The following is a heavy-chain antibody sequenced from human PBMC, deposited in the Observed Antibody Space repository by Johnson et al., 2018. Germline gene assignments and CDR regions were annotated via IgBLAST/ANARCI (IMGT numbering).Heavy chain of an antibody. J-gene: IGHJ6*02. D-gene: IGHD6-13*01. CDR3: ARSMAAAGEYYYGMDV. Sequence: QVQLVQSGAEVKKPGASXKVSCKASGYTFTSYYLHWVRQAPGQGLEWMGIMNPSGGTRRYAQKFPGRVTMTRDTSTSTVDMGWRSLRSGETAVYYCARSMAAAGEYYYGMDVWGQGTTVTVSS. V-gene: IGHV1-46*01. CDR2: MNPSGGTR. CDR1: GYTFTSYY.